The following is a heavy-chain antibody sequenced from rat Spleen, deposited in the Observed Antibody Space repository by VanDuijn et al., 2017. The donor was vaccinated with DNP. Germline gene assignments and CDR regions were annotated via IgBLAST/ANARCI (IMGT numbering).Heavy chain of an antibody. J-gene: IGHJ3*01. Sequence: EVQLVESGGGPVQPGRSLKLSCVASGFIFSDDNMAWVRQAPKRGLEWVAYISSDGGISYYRDSVRGRFTISRDNPKSTLYLQMDSLRSEDTATYYCTTPQYDGTYYYGWFAYWGQGTLVIVSS. V-gene: IGHV5-20*01. CDR2: ISSDGGIS. CDR3: TTPQYDGTYYYGWFAY. CDR1: GFIFSDDN. D-gene: IGHD1-12*02.